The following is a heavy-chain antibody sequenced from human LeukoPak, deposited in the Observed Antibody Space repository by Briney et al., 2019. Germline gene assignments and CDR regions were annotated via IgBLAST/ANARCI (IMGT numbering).Heavy chain of an antibody. Sequence: PGRSLRLSCAASGFTFSSYAMHWVRQAPGKGLEWVAVISYDGSNKYYADSVKGRFTISRDNSKNTLYLQMNSLRAEDTAVYYCARASYSKPVDTATFPFDYWGQGTLVTVSS. CDR3: ARASYSKPVDTATFPFDY. V-gene: IGHV3-30-3*01. CDR1: GFTFSSYA. J-gene: IGHJ4*02. D-gene: IGHD5-18*01. CDR2: ISYDGSNK.